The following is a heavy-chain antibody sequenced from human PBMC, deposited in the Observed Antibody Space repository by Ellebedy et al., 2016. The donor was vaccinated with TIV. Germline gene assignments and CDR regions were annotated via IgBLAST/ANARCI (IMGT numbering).Heavy chain of an antibody. CDR3: ARVLRTTVTSYYFDY. D-gene: IGHD4-17*01. J-gene: IGHJ4*02. Sequence: SLKISXAASGFTFDDYAMYWVRQAPGRGLEWVSGISWGSGSTDYADSVKGRFTISRDNAKNSLYLQMNSLRAEDTAFYYCARVLRTTVTSYYFDYWGQGTLVTVSS. CDR2: ISWGSGST. CDR1: GFTFDDYA. V-gene: IGHV3-9*01.